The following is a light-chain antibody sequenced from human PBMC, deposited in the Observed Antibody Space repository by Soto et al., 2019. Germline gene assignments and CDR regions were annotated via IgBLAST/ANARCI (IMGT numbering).Light chain of an antibody. V-gene: IGKV1-39*01. Sequence: DLQMTQSPSSLSASVGDRVTITCRASQNIDTYLNWYQQKPGKAPKLLIYAASSLQSGVPSRFSGSGSGTDFTLTISSLQPEDFATYHCQQSYSTPWTFGQGTKVEIK. CDR3: QQSYSTPWT. CDR2: AAS. J-gene: IGKJ1*01. CDR1: QNIDTY.